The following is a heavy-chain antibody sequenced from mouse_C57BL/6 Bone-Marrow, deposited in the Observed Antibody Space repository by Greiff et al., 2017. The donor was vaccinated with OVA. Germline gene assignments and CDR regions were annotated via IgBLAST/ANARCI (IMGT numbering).Heavy chain of an antibody. CDR2: INPSNGGT. Sequence: QVHVKQPGTELVKPGASVKLSCKASGYTFTSYWMHWVKQRPGQGLEWIGNINPSNGGTNYNEKFKSKATLTVDKSSSTAYMQLSSLTSEDSAVYYCARSGDYDEYYYAMDYWGQGTSVTVSS. J-gene: IGHJ4*01. D-gene: IGHD2-4*01. V-gene: IGHV1-53*01. CDR1: GYTFTSYW. CDR3: ARSGDYDEYYYAMDY.